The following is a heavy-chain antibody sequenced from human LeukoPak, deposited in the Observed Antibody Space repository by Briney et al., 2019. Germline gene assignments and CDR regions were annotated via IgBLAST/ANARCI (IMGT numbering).Heavy chain of an antibody. D-gene: IGHD3-16*01. V-gene: IGHV3-11*01. CDR2: IKGTGLTT. Sequence: GGSLRLSCSASGFIFSEYYMTWTRQAPGKGLEWVSTIKGTGLTTYYADSVKGRFTISRDNAKNTVFLQMGSLRADDTAMYYCARAGELRYMDVWGKGTAVTVS. CDR1: GFIFSEYY. CDR3: ARAGELRYMDV. J-gene: IGHJ6*03.